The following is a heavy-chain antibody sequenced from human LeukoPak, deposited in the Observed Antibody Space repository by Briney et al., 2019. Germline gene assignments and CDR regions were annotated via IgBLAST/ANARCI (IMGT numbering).Heavy chain of an antibody. D-gene: IGHD6-13*01. J-gene: IGHJ6*02. CDR3: ARVRIVAARYYYYYGMDV. Sequence: SETLSLTCAVYGGSFSGYYWSWIRQPPGKGLEWIGEINHSGSTNYNPSLKSRVTISVDTSKNQFSLKLSSVTAADTAVYYCARVRIVAARYYYYYGMDVWGQGTTVTVSS. CDR1: GGSFSGYY. CDR2: INHSGST. V-gene: IGHV4-34*01.